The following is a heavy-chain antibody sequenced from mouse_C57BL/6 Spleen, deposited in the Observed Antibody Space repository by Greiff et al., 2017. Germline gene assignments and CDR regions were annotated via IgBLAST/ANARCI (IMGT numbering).Heavy chain of an antibody. CDR2: IDPSDSET. V-gene: IGHV1-52*01. CDR1: GYTFTSYW. D-gene: IGHD2-5*01. J-gene: IGHJ3*01. CDR3: ASHYGYSNSYAWFAY. Sequence: QVQLQQPGAELVRPGSSVKLSCKASGYTFTSYWMHWVKQRPIQGLEWIGNIDPSDSETHSNQKFKDKATLTVDKSSSTAYMQLNSLTSEDSAVYCCASHYGYSNSYAWFAYWGQGTLVTVSA.